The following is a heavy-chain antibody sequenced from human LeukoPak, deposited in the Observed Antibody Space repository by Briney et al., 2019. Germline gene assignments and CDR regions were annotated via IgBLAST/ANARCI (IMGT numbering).Heavy chain of an antibody. J-gene: IGHJ5*02. CDR2: INPNSGGT. CDR3: ARGGQWLVLEDWLDP. V-gene: IGHV1-2*06. Sequence: ASVKVSCKASGYTFTGYYMHWVRQAPGQGLEWMGRINPNSGGTNYAQKFQGRVTMTRDTSISTAYMELSRLRSDDTAVYYCARGGQWLVLEDWLDPWGQGTLVTVSS. D-gene: IGHD6-19*01. CDR1: GYTFTGYY.